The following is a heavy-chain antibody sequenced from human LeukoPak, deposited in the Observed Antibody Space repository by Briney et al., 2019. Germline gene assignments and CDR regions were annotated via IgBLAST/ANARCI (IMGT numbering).Heavy chain of an antibody. CDR2: IYYSGST. CDR3: ARDFSSSSSVYYYYYMDV. CDR1: GGSISSRGYY. J-gene: IGHJ6*03. Sequence: PSETLSLTCTVSGGSISSRGYYWGWIRQPPGKGLEWIGNIYYSGSTYYNPSLKSRVTISLDTSKNQFSLKLSSVTAADTAIYYCARDFSSSSSVYYYYYMDVWGKGTTVTVSS. V-gene: IGHV4-39*07. D-gene: IGHD6-6*01.